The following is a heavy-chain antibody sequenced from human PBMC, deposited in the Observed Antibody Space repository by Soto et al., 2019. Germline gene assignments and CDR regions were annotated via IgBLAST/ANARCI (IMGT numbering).Heavy chain of an antibody. V-gene: IGHV3-15*01. CDR1: GFTFSNAW. CDR3: TTYDYVWGSYRYYYYYGMDV. D-gene: IGHD3-16*02. J-gene: IGHJ6*02. Sequence: GGSLRLSCAASGFTFSNAWMSWVRQAPGKGLEWVGRIKSKTDGGTTDYAAPVKGRFTISRDDSKNTLYLQMNSPKTEDTAVYYCTTYDYVWGSYRYYYYYGMDVWGQGTTVTVSS. CDR2: IKSKTDGGTT.